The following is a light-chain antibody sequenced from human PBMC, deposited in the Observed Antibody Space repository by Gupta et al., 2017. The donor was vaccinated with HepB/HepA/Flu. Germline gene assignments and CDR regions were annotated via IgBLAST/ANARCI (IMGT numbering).Light chain of an antibody. CDR3: SAWDSSLSAWV. J-gene: IGLJ3*02. CDR1: SNNVGNQG. V-gene: IGLV10-54*04. CDR2: RNN. Sequence: QAGLTQPPSVSKALRQIATITCTGNSNNVGNQGAAWLQQHQGHPPKLLSYRNNKRPSGISERFSASRSGNTASLTITGLQPEDEADYYCSAWDSSLSAWVFGGGTKVTVL.